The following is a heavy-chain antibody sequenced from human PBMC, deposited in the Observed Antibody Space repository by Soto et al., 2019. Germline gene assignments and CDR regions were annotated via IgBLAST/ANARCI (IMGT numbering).Heavy chain of an antibody. V-gene: IGHV1-69*13. CDR2: IIPIFGTA. CDR1: VGTFSSYA. J-gene: IGHJ4*02. Sequence: GASVKVSCKASVGTFSSYAISWVRQAPGQGLEWMGGIIPIFGTANYAQKFQGRVTITADESTSTAYMELSSLRSEDTAVYYCARDEGGDYGVGGYFDYWGQGTLVTAPQ. CDR3: ARDEGGDYGVGGYFDY. D-gene: IGHD4-17*01.